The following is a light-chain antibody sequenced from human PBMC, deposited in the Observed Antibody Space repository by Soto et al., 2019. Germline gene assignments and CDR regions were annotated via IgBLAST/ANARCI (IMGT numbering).Light chain of an antibody. CDR3: QQYGSSSYT. Sequence: EIMLTQSPGTLSLSPGERATLSCRASQSVSSSYLAWYQQKAGQAPRLLIYGASSRATGIPDRFSGSGSGTDFTLTISRLEPEDFAVYYCQQYGSSSYTFGQGTKLQIK. J-gene: IGKJ2*01. V-gene: IGKV3-20*01. CDR1: QSVSSSY. CDR2: GAS.